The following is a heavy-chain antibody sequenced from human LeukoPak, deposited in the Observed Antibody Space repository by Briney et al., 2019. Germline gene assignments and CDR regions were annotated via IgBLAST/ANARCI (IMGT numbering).Heavy chain of an antibody. CDR2: IYSGGST. D-gene: IGHD3-9*01. V-gene: IGHV3-66*01. CDR3: ARDEYDILTGYPGDY. J-gene: IGHJ4*02. CDR1: GFTVSSNY. Sequence: GGSLRLSCAASGFTVSSNYMSWVRQAPGKGLEWVSVIYSGGSTYYADSVKGRFTISRDNSKNTMYLQMNSLRAEDTAVYYCARDEYDILTGYPGDYWGEGTLVTVSS.